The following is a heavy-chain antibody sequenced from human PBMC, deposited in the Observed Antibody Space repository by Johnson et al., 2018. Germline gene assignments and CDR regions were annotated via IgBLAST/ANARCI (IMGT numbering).Heavy chain of an antibody. J-gene: IGHJ3*01. CDR3: IRAGIQVPGIDAFDF. CDR2: IGIRDDT. CDR1: GFSFSEYD. D-gene: IGHD6-19*01. V-gene: IGHV3-13*01. Sequence: VRLVQSGGGLVQPGGSLRLSCAASGFSFSEYDMHWVRQAPGKSLEWVSAIGIRDDTHYPGSVKGRFTISRENARNSLYLQMNSLRAEDTAVYYCIRAGIQVPGIDAFDFWGHGTRVTVS.